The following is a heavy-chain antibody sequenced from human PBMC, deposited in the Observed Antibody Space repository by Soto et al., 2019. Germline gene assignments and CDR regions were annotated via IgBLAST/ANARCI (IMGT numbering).Heavy chain of an antibody. Sequence: QITLKESGPTLVRPTQTLTLTCTFSGFSLSTTGVGVGWIRQPPGKALEWLALIYWDDDKRYSPSLKSRLTTTKDTSKNEMVLTTNTMDPVDTATYSGAPRLRDCGLGREWANYFDPWGQGTLVTVSS. D-gene: IGHD2-21*01. CDR2: IYWDDDK. J-gene: IGHJ5*02. CDR3: APRLRDCGLGREWANYFDP. V-gene: IGHV2-5*02. CDR1: GFSLSTTGVG.